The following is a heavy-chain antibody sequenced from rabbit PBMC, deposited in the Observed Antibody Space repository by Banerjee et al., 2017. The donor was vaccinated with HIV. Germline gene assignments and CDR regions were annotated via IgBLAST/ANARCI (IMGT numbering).Heavy chain of an antibody. CDR2: IDPVFGST. Sequence: QEQLVESGGGLVQPGGSLKLSCKASGFDFSSYGVSWVRQAPGKGLEWIGYIDPVFGSTYYASWVNGRFTISSHNAQNTLYLQLNSLTAADTATYFCVRGGYDDYGDPTRLDLWGPGTLVTVS. V-gene: IGHV1S47*01. D-gene: IGHD2-1*01. CDR1: GFDFSSYG. J-gene: IGHJ3*01. CDR3: VRGGYDDYGDPTRLDL.